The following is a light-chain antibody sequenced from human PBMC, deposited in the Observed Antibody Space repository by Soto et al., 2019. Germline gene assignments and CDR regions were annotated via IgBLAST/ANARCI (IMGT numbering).Light chain of an antibody. CDR1: QSVASN. V-gene: IGKV3-15*01. J-gene: IGKJ4*01. CDR2: GAS. Sequence: DIVMTKSPATLSVSPGERATLSCRASQSVASNLAWYQQRPGQAPRLLIYGASTRATGVPVRFSGSGSGKEFTLTISSLQSEDFAVYYCHHYNNWPHTFGGGTKVEIK. CDR3: HHYNNWPHT.